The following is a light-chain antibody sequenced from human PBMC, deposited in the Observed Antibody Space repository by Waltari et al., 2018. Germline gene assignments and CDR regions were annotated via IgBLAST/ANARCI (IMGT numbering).Light chain of an antibody. V-gene: IGKV1-33*01. CDR2: DVS. CDR3: QQYDSLTLLT. Sequence: DIEMTQSPSSLSASVGEKVTITCRASQDISNHLSWFQQKPGKAPKLRIYDVSKLETGVASRFSGGGSRADFTLIINDVQPEDVATYYCQQYDSLTLLTFGQGTRLE. J-gene: IGKJ5*01. CDR1: QDISNH.